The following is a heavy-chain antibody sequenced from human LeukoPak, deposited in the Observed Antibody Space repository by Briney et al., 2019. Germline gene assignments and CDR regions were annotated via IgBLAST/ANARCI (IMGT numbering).Heavy chain of an antibody. Sequence: SETLSLTCAVSGDSISTTRYHWGWIRQPPGKGLEWMASIFYTGSTYYNSSLKSRVTISVDTSKNQFSLKLSSVTAADTAVYYCARGLYSSSWYELWGQGTLVTVSS. V-gene: IGHV4-39*01. CDR3: ARGLYSSSWYEL. CDR1: GDSISTTRYH. J-gene: IGHJ5*02. CDR2: IFYTGST. D-gene: IGHD6-13*01.